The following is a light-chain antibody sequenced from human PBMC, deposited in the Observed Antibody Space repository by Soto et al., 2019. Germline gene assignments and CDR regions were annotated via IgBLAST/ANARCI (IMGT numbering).Light chain of an antibody. Sequence: EIVLTQSPGTLSLSPGERATLSCRASQSVSSSYLAWYQQKPGQAPRLLIYGASSGATGIPDRFSGSGSGTDFTLTISRLEPEDFAVYYCQQYGSSPPLLTFGGGTKVEIK. CDR2: GAS. CDR3: QQYGSSPPLLT. J-gene: IGKJ4*01. CDR1: QSVSSSY. V-gene: IGKV3-20*01.